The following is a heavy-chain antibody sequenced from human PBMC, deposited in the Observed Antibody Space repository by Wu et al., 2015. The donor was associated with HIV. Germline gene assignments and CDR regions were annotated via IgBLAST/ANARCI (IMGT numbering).Heavy chain of an antibody. J-gene: IGHJ1*01. D-gene: IGHD3-22*01. CDR1: GGTFINSA. Sequence: QVQLVQSGPEVKKPGSSVKVSCKASGGTFINSAVNWVRQAPGEGLEWMGRINPNSGATNYARKFQGRVTMTRDTSISTAYLELRSLRAVDTALYFCTIDRSYYDSGGDYQYFSHWGQGTLVAVSS. CDR3: TIDRSYYDSGGDYQYFSH. CDR2: INPNSGAT. V-gene: IGHV1-2*02.